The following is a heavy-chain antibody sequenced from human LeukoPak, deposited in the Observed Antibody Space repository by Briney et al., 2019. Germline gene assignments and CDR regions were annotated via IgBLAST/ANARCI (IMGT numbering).Heavy chain of an antibody. J-gene: IGHJ4*02. CDR2: ISGSGGST. CDR3: AKTASEQWLVRLDY. Sequence: GGSLRLSCAASGFTFSSYSMNWVRQAPGKGLEWVSAISGSGGSTYYADSVKGRFTISRDNSKNTLYLQMNSLRAEDTAVYYCAKTASEQWLVRLDYWGQGTLVTVSS. V-gene: IGHV3-23*01. D-gene: IGHD6-19*01. CDR1: GFTFSSYS.